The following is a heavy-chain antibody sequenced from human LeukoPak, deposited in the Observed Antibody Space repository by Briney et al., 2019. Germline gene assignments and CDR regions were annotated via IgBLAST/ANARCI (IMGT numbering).Heavy chain of an antibody. CDR1: GFTFSNAW. D-gene: IGHD1-26*01. CDR3: SSGRSPAQ. V-gene: IGHV3-15*01. Sequence: GGSLRLSCAASGFTFSNAWMNWVRQAPGKGLEWVGRIKSKSDGGTTDYAAPVKGRFTISRDDSENTMYMQINSLKTEDTAVYYCSSGRSPAQWGQGTLVTVSS. J-gene: IGHJ4*02. CDR2: IKSKSDGGTT.